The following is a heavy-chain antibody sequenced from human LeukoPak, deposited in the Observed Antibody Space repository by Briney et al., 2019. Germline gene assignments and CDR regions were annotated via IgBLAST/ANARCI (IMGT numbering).Heavy chain of an antibody. CDR1: GYIFTAYY. CDR3: ARDWYSGNSGYFDY. V-gene: IGHV1-2*02. CDR2: IDPNTGGT. D-gene: IGHD1-26*01. J-gene: IGHJ4*02. Sequence: ASVKVSCKASGYIFTAYYVQWVRQVPGQGLEWMGWIDPNTGGTKYGQKFQGRFTMTRDTSIRTAYMELSSLISDDTAVYFCARDWYSGNSGYFDYWGQGTLVTVSS.